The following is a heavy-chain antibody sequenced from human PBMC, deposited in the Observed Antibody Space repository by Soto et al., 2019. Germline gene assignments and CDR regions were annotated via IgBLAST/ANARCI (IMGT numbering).Heavy chain of an antibody. CDR3: ARDAPPKPNIVVVVAANYYYYYGMDV. CDR1: GFTFSSYS. CDR2: ISSSSSYI. Sequence: TGGSLRLSCAASGFTFSSYSMNWVRQAPGKGLEWVSSISSSSSYIYYADSVKGRFTISRDNAKNSLYLQMNSLRAEDTAVYYCARDAPPKPNIVVVVAANYYYYYGMDVWGQGTTVTVSS. V-gene: IGHV3-21*01. J-gene: IGHJ6*02. D-gene: IGHD2-15*01.